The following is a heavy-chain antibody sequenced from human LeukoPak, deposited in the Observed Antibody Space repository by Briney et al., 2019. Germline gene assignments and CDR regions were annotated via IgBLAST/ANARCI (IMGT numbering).Heavy chain of an antibody. J-gene: IGHJ5*02. CDR2: IIPIFGTA. V-gene: IGHV1-69*13. CDR3: ARIVVVAAISWFDP. Sequence: EASVKVSCKASGGPFSSYAISWVRQAPGQGLEWMGGIIPIFGTANYAQKFQGRVTITADESTSTAYMELSSLRSEDTAVYYCARIVVVAAISWFDPWGRGTLVTVSS. CDR1: GGPFSSYA. D-gene: IGHD2-15*01.